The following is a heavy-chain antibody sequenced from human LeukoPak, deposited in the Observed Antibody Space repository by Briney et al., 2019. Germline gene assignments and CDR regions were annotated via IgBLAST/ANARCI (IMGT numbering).Heavy chain of an antibody. CDR3: ARDLYGSGTYLHYFDY. CDR1: GFTFSNYA. J-gene: IGHJ4*02. Sequence: GGSLRLSCAASGFTFSNYAMSWVRQAPGKGLEWVANINQDGSEKHYVDSVKGRFTISRDSAKNSLYLQMNSLRAEDTAVYYCARDLYGSGTYLHYFDYWGQGTLVTVSS. CDR2: INQDGSEK. D-gene: IGHD3-10*01. V-gene: IGHV3-7*01.